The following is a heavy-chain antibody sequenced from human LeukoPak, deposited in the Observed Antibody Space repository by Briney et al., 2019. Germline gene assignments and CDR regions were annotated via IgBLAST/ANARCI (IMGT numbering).Heavy chain of an antibody. J-gene: IGHJ6*03. Sequence: PSQTLSLTCTVSGASMYDGAYFWAWIRQPAGKGLEWIGRTYISGSVNYNPSLIDRVTISVDSSRNQFSLKLNSVTAADTAVYYCARDLIWGFWSGYRLDHHYMDVWGKGTTVTVSS. V-gene: IGHV4-61*02. D-gene: IGHD3-3*01. CDR3: ARDLIWGFWSGYRLDHHYMDV. CDR1: GASMYDGAYF. CDR2: TYISGSV.